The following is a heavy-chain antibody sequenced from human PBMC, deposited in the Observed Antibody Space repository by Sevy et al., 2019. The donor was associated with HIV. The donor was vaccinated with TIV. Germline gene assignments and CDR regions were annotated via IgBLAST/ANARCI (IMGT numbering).Heavy chain of an antibody. Sequence: GGSLRLSCAASGFTFSTYTMNWVRQAPGKGLEWVSAIRGSGGSTYYADSVEGRFTISRDKSKNTVFLQMNSLRAEDTEIYYCAKGDRTFYGMDVWGQGTTVTVSS. CDR3: AKGDRTFYGMDV. CDR2: IRGSGGST. D-gene: IGHD2-15*01. J-gene: IGHJ6*02. CDR1: GFTFSTYT. V-gene: IGHV3-23*01.